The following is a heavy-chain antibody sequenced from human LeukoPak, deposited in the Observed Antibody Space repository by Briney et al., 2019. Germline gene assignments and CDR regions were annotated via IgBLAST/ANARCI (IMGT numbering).Heavy chain of an antibody. J-gene: IGHJ6*02. CDR3: ARDRFGEVSGMDV. V-gene: IGHV4-4*02. CDR2: IYHSGST. Sequence: PSGTLSLTCAVSGGSISSSNWWSWVRQPPGKGLEWIGEIYHSGSTNYNPSLKSRVTISVDKSKNQFSLKLSSVTAADTAVYYCARDRFGEVSGMDVWGQGTTVTVSS. D-gene: IGHD3-10*01. CDR1: GGSISSSNW.